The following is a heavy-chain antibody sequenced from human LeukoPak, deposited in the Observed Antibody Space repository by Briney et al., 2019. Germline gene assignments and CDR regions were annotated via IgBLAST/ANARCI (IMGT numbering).Heavy chain of an antibody. Sequence: GGSLRLSCAASGFTFSSYGMSWVRQAPGKGLEWVSAISGSGGSTYYADSVKGRFTISRDNSKNTLYLQMNSLRAEDTAVYYCAKDPSYSGYENFDYWGQGTLVTVSS. V-gene: IGHV3-23*01. CDR2: ISGSGGST. CDR1: GFTFSSYG. D-gene: IGHD5-12*01. J-gene: IGHJ4*02. CDR3: AKDPSYSGYENFDY.